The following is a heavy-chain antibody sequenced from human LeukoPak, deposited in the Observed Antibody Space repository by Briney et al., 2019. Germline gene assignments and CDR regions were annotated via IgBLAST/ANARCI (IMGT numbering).Heavy chain of an antibody. D-gene: IGHD1-26*01. J-gene: IGHJ6*03. V-gene: IGHV1-2*02. CDR2: INPNSGGT. Sequence: ASVKVSCNASGYTFTGYYMHWVRQAPGQGLEWMGWINPNSGGTNYAQKFQGRVTMTRDTSISTAYMELSRLRSDDTAVYYCARAPPENIGSYERHCYMDVWGKGTTVTVSS. CDR1: GYTFTGYY. CDR3: ARAPPENIGSYERHCYMDV.